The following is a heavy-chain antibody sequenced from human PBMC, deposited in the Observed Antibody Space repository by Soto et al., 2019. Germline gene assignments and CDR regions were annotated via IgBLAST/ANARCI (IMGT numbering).Heavy chain of an antibody. CDR3: ARGQRNYDILTGYYGVYFDY. J-gene: IGHJ4*02. D-gene: IGHD3-9*01. Sequence: ASVKVSCKASGYTFTSYGISWVRQAPGQGLEWMGWISAYNGNTNYAQKLQGRVTMTTDTSTSTAYMELRSLRSDDTAVYYCARGQRNYDILTGYYGVYFDYWGQGTLVTVSS. CDR1: GYTFTSYG. CDR2: ISAYNGNT. V-gene: IGHV1-18*01.